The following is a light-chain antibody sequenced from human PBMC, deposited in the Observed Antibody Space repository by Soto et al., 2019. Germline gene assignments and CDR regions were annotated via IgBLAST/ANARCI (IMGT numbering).Light chain of an antibody. Sequence: EIVLTQSPGTLSVSPGERATLSCRASQSVGSSYLAWYQQKPGQAPRLLIFGASNRATGIPERFGGSGSGTDFTLTITRLEPEDFAVYYCQQYVTSSPRTFGQGTKVDSK. CDR3: QQYVTSSPRT. J-gene: IGKJ1*01. CDR2: GAS. V-gene: IGKV3-20*01. CDR1: QSVGSSY.